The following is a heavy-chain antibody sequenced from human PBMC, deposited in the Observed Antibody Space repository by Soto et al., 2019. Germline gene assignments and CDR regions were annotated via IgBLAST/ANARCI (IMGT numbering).Heavy chain of an antibody. D-gene: IGHD3-22*01. Sequence: SETLSLTCTVSGGSISSGGYSWSWIRQPPGKGLEWIGYIYHSGSTYYNPSLKSRVTISVDRSKNQFSLKLSSVTAADTAVYYCARDRAVYDSSGYYLLDSGLDPWGQGTLVTVSS. CDR3: ARDRAVYDSSGYYLLDSGLDP. J-gene: IGHJ5*02. V-gene: IGHV4-30-2*01. CDR2: IYHSGST. CDR1: GGSISSGGYS.